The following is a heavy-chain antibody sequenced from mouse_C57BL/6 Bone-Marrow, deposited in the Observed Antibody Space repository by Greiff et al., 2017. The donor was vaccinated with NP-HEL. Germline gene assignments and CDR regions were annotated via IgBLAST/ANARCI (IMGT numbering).Heavy chain of an antibody. D-gene: IGHD1-1*01. CDR3: ARDRIYYYGSSYPWYFDV. Sequence: EVQRVESGGGLVKPGGSLKLSCAASGFTFSSYAMSWVRQTPEKRLEWVATISDGGSYTYYPDNVKGRFTISRDNAKNNLYLQMSHLKSEDTAMYYCARDRIYYYGSSYPWYFDVWGTGTTVTVSS. J-gene: IGHJ1*03. CDR1: GFTFSSYA. V-gene: IGHV5-4*01. CDR2: ISDGGSYT.